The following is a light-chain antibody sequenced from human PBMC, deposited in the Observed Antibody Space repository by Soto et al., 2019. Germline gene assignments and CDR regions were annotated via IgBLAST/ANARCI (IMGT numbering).Light chain of an antibody. CDR1: SSDIGRHH. CDR3: GTWDTSLSRV. V-gene: IGLV1-51*02. J-gene: IGLJ1*01. Sequence: QSLLTQPPSVSAAPGEKVTISCSGSSSDIGRHHVSWYQQLPGTAPKLLIYENTKRPSGIPDRFSGSKSGTSATLGITGLQTGDEADYYCGTWDTSLSRVFGTGTKVTV. CDR2: ENT.